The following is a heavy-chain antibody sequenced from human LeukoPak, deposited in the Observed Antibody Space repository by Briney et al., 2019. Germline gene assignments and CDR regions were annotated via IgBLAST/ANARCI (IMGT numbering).Heavy chain of an antibody. CDR3: ATGLGYGSGSSL. Sequence: ASVKVSCKVSGYTLTELSMHWVRQAPGKGLEWMGGFDPEDGETIYAQKFQGRVTMTEVTSTDTAYMELSSLRSEDTAVYYCATGLGYGSGSSLWGQGTLVTVSS. CDR1: GYTLTELS. D-gene: IGHD3-10*01. V-gene: IGHV1-24*01. J-gene: IGHJ4*02. CDR2: FDPEDGET.